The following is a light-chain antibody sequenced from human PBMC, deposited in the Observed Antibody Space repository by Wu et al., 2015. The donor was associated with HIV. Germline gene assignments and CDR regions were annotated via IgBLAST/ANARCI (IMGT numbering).Light chain of an antibody. CDR2: GAS. Sequence: DIQMTQSPSSLSASVGDRVIITCRASQDITNYLAWYQQKPGKVPKLLIYGASTLQSGVPSRFSGSGSGTEFTLTISSLQPEDVASYYXQKXNSAPFTFGPGTKLDIK. CDR3: QKXNSAPFT. J-gene: IGKJ3*01. CDR1: QDITNY. V-gene: IGKV1-27*01.